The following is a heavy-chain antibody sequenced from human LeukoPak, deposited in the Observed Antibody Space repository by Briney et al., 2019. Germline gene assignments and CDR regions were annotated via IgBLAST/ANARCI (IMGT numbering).Heavy chain of an antibody. J-gene: IGHJ4*02. Sequence: GGSLRLSCAASGFTFSDYYMSWIRQVPGKGLEWVSYIGRSGTTIHYADSVKGRFTISWDNAKKSLYLQMNSLRAEDTAVYYCARSGKIYFDWLLDYWGQGTLVTVSS. CDR3: ARSGKIYFDWLLDY. D-gene: IGHD3-9*01. CDR1: GFTFSDYY. V-gene: IGHV3-11*04. CDR2: IGRSGTTI.